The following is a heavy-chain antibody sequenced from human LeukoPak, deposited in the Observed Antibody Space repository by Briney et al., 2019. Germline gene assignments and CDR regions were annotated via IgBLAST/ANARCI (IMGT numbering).Heavy chain of an antibody. CDR1: GGSIGSYY. CDR3: ARFAYCGGHCWYYFDY. D-gene: IGHD2-21*02. Sequence: SETLSLTCTVSGGSIGSYYWSWIRRPPGKGLEWIGYTHSSGSTNYNPSLKSRITISVDTSKNQFSLKLSSVTAADTAVYYCARFAYCGGHCWYYFDYWGQGSLVTVSS. CDR2: THSSGST. J-gene: IGHJ4*02. V-gene: IGHV4-59*01.